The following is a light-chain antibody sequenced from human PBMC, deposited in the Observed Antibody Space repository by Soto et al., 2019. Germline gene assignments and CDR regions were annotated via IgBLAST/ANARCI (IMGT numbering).Light chain of an antibody. CDR3: QSYASSLSGYV. V-gene: IGLV1-40*01. J-gene: IGLJ1*01. CDR1: SSNIGAGYD. Sequence: QSVLTQPPSVSGAPGQRVTSSCNGISSNIGAGYDVPWYQQLPGTAPKLLIYGNSNRPSGVPDRFSGSKSGTSASLAITGLQAEDEADYYCQSYASSLSGYVFGTGPKVPVL. CDR2: GNS.